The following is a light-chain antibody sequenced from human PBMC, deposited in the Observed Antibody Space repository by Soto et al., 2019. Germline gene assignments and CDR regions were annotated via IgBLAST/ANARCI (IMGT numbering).Light chain of an antibody. V-gene: IGKV1-5*03. CDR2: KAS. CDR1: QTISSW. J-gene: IGKJ1*01. CDR3: QHYTSYSEA. Sequence: DIQMTQSPSTLSGSVGDRVTITRRASQTISSWLAWYQQKPGKAPKLLIYKASTLKSGVPSRFSGSGSGTEFTLTISSLQPDDFATYYCQHYTSYSEAFGQGTKVDIK.